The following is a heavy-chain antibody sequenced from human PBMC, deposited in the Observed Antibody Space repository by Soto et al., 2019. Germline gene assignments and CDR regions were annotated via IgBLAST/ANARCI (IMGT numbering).Heavy chain of an antibody. J-gene: IGHJ4*02. Sequence: GGSLRLSCAASGFTFSSYAMHWVRQAPGKGLEWVAVISYDGSNKYYADSVKGRFTISRDNSKNTLYLQMNSLRAEDTAVYYCARDRAPYSTDITHNFDYWGQGTLVTVSS. CDR2: ISYDGSNK. D-gene: IGHD6-13*01. CDR1: GFTFSSYA. CDR3: ARDRAPYSTDITHNFDY. V-gene: IGHV3-30-3*01.